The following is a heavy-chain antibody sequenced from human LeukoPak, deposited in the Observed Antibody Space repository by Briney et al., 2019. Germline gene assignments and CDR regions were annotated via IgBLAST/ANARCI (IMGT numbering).Heavy chain of an antibody. J-gene: IGHJ5*02. CDR1: GFTFRNFE. Sequence: PGGSLRLSCAASGFTFRNFEMNWVRQAPGKGLVWVSRINGDGSSTDYADSVKGRFTISRDNAKNTLYLQMNSLTAEDTAVYYCARDRGYQMVDPWGQGTLVTVSS. CDR3: ARDRGYQMVDP. CDR2: INGDGSST. V-gene: IGHV3-74*01. D-gene: IGHD5-12*01.